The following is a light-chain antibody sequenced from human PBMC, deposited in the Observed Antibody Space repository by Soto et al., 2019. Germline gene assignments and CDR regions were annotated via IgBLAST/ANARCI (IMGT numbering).Light chain of an antibody. V-gene: IGLV3-21*04. CDR3: QVWDSSSDHVV. CDR2: YDR. J-gene: IGLJ2*01. Sequence: SYELTQPPSVSVAPAKTATITCGGNNIGDKSVHWYQQKPGQAPALVIYYDRVRPSGIPERFSGSNSGNTATLTISRVEAGDEADYYCQVWDSSSDHVVFGGGTKLTVL. CDR1: NIGDKS.